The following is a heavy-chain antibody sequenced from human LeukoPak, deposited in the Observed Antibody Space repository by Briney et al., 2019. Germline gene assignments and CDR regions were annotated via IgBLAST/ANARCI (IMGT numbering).Heavy chain of an antibody. J-gene: IGHJ4*02. Sequence: GGSLRLSCAASGFIFNNYYITWVRQAPEKGLEWVASISDTGDYFYYADSLKGRFTISRDNAKNSAFLQMNSLRADDTAVYYCAKEIWPTVTIPGRTYFDYWGQGTLVTVSS. V-gene: IGHV3-21*01. CDR1: GFIFNNYY. D-gene: IGHD4-17*01. CDR2: ISDTGDYF. CDR3: AKEIWPTVTIPGRTYFDY.